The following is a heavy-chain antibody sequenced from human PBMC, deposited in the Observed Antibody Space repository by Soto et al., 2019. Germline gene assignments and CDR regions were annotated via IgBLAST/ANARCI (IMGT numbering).Heavy chain of an antibody. CDR2: IIPIFGTA. J-gene: IGHJ4*02. Sequence: SGKVSCKASGGTFSSYAISWVRQSPGQGLEWMGGIIPIFGTANYAQKFQGRVTITADESTSTAYMELSSLRSEDTAVYYCAREKGGSGVYYYGSGSYYNSFRYWGQGTLVTVSS. CDR1: GGTFSSYA. CDR3: AREKGGSGVYYYGSGSYYNSFRY. D-gene: IGHD3-10*01. V-gene: IGHV1-69*13.